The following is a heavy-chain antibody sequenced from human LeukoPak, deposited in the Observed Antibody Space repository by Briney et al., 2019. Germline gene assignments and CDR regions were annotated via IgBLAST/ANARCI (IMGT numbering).Heavy chain of an antibody. CDR1: GGSFSGYY. CDR3: ARVEQLVPFDY. CDR2: INHSGST. Sequence: SETLSLTCAVYGGSFSGYYWSWIRQPPGKGLEWIGEINHSGSTNYNPSLKSRVTISVDTSKNQFSLKLSSVTAADTAVYYCARVEQLVPFDYWGQGTLVTVSS. V-gene: IGHV4-34*01. J-gene: IGHJ4*02. D-gene: IGHD6-6*01.